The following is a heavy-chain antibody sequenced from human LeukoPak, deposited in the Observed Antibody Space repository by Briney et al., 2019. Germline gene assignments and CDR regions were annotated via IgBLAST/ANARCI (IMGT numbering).Heavy chain of an antibody. D-gene: IGHD2-2*02. CDR3: ARDGRVVVPAAIPGRTRFDP. CDR1: GYTFTSYG. J-gene: IGHJ5*02. CDR2: VSAYNGNT. V-gene: IGHV1-18*01. Sequence: ASVKVSCKASGYTFTSYGISWVRQAPGQGLEWMGWVSAYNGNTNCAQKLQGRVTMTTDTSTSTAYMELRSLRSDDTAVYYCARDGRVVVPAAIPGRTRFDPWGQGTLVTVSS.